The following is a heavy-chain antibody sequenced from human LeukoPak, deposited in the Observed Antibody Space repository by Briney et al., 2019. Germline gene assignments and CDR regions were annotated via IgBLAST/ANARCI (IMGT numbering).Heavy chain of an antibody. Sequence: SSETLSLTCTVSGGSISSYYWNWIRQPPGKGLEWIGYISYSGSTNYNPSLKSRVTISLDTSKNQFSLKLRSVIAADTAVYYCGRGFDSKSTYFDYWGQGTLVTVSS. CDR1: GGSISSYY. CDR3: GRGFDSKSTYFDY. J-gene: IGHJ4*02. V-gene: IGHV4-59*01. CDR2: ISYSGST. D-gene: IGHD5-12*01.